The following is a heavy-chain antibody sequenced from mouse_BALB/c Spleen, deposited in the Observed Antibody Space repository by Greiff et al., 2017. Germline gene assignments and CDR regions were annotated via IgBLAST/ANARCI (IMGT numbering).Heavy chain of an antibody. Sequence: EVQLVESGPELVKPGASVKISCTASGFTFTDYNMHWVKQSHGKSLEWIGYIYPYNGGTGYNQKFKSKATLTVDNSSSTAYMELRSLTSEDSAVYYCARSCDLYAMDYWGQGTSVTVSS. CDR2: IYPYNGGT. CDR3: ARSCDLYAMDY. V-gene: IGHV1S29*02. CDR1: GFTFTDYN. J-gene: IGHJ4*01.